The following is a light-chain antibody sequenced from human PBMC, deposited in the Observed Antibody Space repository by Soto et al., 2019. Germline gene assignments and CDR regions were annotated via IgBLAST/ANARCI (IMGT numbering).Light chain of an antibody. CDR3: QQCKDWPLT. CDR2: GAS. V-gene: IGKV3D-20*02. Sequence: EIVLTQSPGTLSLSPGERATLSCRASQSVSSSYLAWYQQKPGQAPRLVIYGASTRVTGIPDRFSGSGSGTDFTLTISSLQSEDFAVYYCQQCKDWPLTFGGGTKVDIK. CDR1: QSVSSSY. J-gene: IGKJ4*01.